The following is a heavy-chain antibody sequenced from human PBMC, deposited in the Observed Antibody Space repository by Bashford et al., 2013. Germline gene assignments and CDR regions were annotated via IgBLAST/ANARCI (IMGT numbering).Heavy chain of an antibody. CDR3: ARHPLASGPYINYYGLDV. V-gene: IGHV4-4*07. Sequence: ETLSLTCTVSGGSMSSHYWSWIRQPAGKGLEWIGRIHTSGSTIYNPSLKSRVTMSVDTSKNQFSLKLSSVTAADTAVYYCARHPLASGPYINYYGLDVWGQGTTVTVSS. CDR2: IHTSGST. J-gene: IGHJ6*02. CDR1: GGSMSSHY. D-gene: IGHD6-6*01.